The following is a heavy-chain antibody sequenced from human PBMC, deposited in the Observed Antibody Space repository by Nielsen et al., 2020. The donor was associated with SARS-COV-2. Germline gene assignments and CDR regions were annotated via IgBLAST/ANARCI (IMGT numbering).Heavy chain of an antibody. CDR3: ARVGFYSDPEYLDY. CDR1: GFNIRGYW. J-gene: IGHJ4*02. CDR2: IKLDGSEK. Sequence: GESLKISCVVSGFNIRGYWMTWVRQAPGKGLEWVGNIKLDGSEKYYVDSVKGRFTISRDNARNTLYLQMNSLRVEDTAVYYCARVGFYSDPEYLDYWGPGTLVTVSS. V-gene: IGHV3-7*01. D-gene: IGHD4-11*01.